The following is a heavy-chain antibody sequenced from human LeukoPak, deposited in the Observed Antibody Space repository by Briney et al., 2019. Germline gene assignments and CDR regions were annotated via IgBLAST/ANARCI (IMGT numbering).Heavy chain of an antibody. CDR3: ARDNGYYCFDY. J-gene: IGHJ4*02. CDR2: SNTDGSST. D-gene: IGHD3-22*01. V-gene: IGHV3-74*01. Sequence: GGSLRLPCAASGFNFSRHWMHWVGQAPGKGLVWVARSNTDGSSTKYADSVKGRFTIFRDNAKNTLYLQMNSLRAEDTAVYYCARDNGYYCFDYWGQGNLVTVSS. CDR1: GFNFSRHW.